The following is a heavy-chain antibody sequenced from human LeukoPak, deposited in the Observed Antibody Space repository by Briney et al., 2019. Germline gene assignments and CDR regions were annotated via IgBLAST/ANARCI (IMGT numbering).Heavy chain of an antibody. CDR1: GFTVSSNY. J-gene: IGHJ4*02. CDR2: IYSGGST. Sequence: GGSLRLSCAASGFTVSSNYMSWVRQAPGKGLEWVSVIYSGGSTYYADSVKGRFTISRDNSKNTLYLQMNSLRAEDTAVYYCARDNYDSGGLLRSYWGQGTLVTVSS. CDR3: ARDNYDSGGLLRSY. D-gene: IGHD3-22*01. V-gene: IGHV3-53*01.